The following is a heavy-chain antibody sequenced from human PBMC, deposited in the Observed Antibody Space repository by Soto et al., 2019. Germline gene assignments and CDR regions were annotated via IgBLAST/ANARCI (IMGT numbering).Heavy chain of an antibody. V-gene: IGHV3-23*01. D-gene: IGHD6-19*01. CDR2: ISASGRDT. Sequence: GGSLRLSCVASGFTFSNYARSWVRQAPGKGLEWVSGISASGRDTYYADSVKHRFTISRDSFKNTLYLQINSLRDQDTSTYYCAKGQDSGWSYFDFWGQGALVTAS. J-gene: IGHJ4*02. CDR3: AKGQDSGWSYFDF. CDR1: GFTFSNYA.